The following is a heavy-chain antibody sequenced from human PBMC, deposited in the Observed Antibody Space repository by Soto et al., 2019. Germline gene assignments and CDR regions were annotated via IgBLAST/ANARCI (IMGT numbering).Heavy chain of an antibody. D-gene: IGHD2-2*01. CDR3: ARQAMAAPKYHYRFLDV. Sequence: GGSLRLSCVASEFTFSSYAMSWVRQAPGKGLEWVADISGNGGTTNYADSVKGRFTISRNNFKNTLSLHMNSLTSEDTAVYFCARQAMAAPKYHYRFLDVWGRGTMVTVSS. J-gene: IGHJ6*02. CDR2: ISGNGGTT. CDR1: EFTFSSYA. V-gene: IGHV3-23*01.